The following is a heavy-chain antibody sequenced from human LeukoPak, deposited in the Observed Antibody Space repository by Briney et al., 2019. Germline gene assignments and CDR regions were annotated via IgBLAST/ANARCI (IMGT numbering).Heavy chain of an antibody. CDR2: IYSGGST. Sequence: GGSLRLSCAASGFPVSSNYMRWVRQAPGKGLARVSIIYSGGSTFYADSVKGRFTISRDNSKNTLYLQMNSLRAEDTAVYYCARGGSYLSAFDIWGQGTMVTVSS. V-gene: IGHV3-53*01. CDR1: GFPVSSNY. D-gene: IGHD1-26*01. CDR3: ARGGSYLSAFDI. J-gene: IGHJ3*02.